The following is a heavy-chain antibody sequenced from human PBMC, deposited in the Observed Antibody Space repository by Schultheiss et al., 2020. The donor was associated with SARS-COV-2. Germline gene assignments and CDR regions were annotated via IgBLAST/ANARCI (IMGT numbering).Heavy chain of an antibody. V-gene: IGHV4-34*01. CDR3: ARGLGTRSSSFNWFDP. J-gene: IGHJ5*02. Sequence: SETLSLTCAVYGGSFSSYYWSWIRRPPGKGLEWIGEINHSGSTNYNPSLKSRVTISVDTSKNQFSLKLSSVTAADTAVYYCARGLGTRSSSFNWFDPWGQGTLVTVSS. CDR2: INHSGST. CDR1: GGSFSSYY. D-gene: IGHD6-13*01.